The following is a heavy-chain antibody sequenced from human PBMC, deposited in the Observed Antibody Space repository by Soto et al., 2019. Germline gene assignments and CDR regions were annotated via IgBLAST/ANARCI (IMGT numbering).Heavy chain of an antibody. J-gene: IGHJ6*02. V-gene: IGHV4-59*08. CDR2: VHHSWGS. D-gene: IGHD3-10*01. Sequence: QVQLQESGPGLVKPSETLSLSCTVSGGSISSYYWSWFRQSPGKRMEWIGYVHHSWGSSYNPSLQSRVAISSDATKSQFALKVTSVTATDTAVYYCARPGFGPLHGLVDVWGQGTTVTVSS. CDR3: ARPGFGPLHGLVDV. CDR1: GGSISSYY.